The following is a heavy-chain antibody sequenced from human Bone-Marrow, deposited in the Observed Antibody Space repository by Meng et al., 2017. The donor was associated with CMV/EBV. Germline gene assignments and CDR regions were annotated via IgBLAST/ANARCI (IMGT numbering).Heavy chain of an antibody. CDR2: IRYDGSNK. Sequence: GESLKISCAASGFTFSSYGMHWVRQAPGKGLEWVAFIRYDGSNKYYADSVKGRFTISRDNSKNTLYLQMNSLRAEDTAVYYCAKEVLWSGYFSPLDYWGQGTLVTVSS. CDR1: GFTFSSYG. CDR3: AKEVLWSGYFSPLDY. V-gene: IGHV3-30*02. D-gene: IGHD3-3*01. J-gene: IGHJ4*02.